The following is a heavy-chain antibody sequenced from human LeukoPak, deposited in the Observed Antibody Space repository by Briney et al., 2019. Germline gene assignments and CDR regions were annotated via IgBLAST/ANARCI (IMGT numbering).Heavy chain of an antibody. D-gene: IGHD3-22*01. V-gene: IGHV3-33*01. CDR1: GFTFSSYG. CDR2: IWYDGSNK. CDR3: AREMIVVPQYNWFDP. J-gene: IGHJ5*02. Sequence: GGSLRLSCAASGFTFSSYGMHWVRQAPGKGLEWVAVIWYDGSNKYYADSVKGRFTISRDNSKNTLYLEMNSLRAEDTAVYYCAREMIVVPQYNWFDPWGQRTLVTVSS.